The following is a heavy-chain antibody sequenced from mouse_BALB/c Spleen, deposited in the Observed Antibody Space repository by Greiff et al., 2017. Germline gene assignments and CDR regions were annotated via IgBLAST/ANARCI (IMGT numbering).Heavy chain of an antibody. J-gene: IGHJ2*01. CDR1: GFTFKDTY. CDR3: AKGNYDDY. Sequence: VQLQQSGAELVKPGASVKLSCTASGFTFKDTYMHWVKQRPEQGLEWIGRIDPANGNTKYDPKFQGKATITADTSSNTAYLQLSSLTSEDTAVYYCAKGNYDDYWGQGTTLTVSS. CDR2: IDPANGNT. V-gene: IGHV14-3*02.